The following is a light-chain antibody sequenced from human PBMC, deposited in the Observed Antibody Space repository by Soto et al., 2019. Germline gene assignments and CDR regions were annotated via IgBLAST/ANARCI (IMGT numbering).Light chain of an antibody. Sequence: EVVMTQSPATLSVSPWDKVSLSCRANQTISNMLAWYQQKPGQAPRLLIYAASTRATGVSARFSGSGSGTEFTLTISSLQSEDFAVYXXQQRYDWPITFGQGTRLEIK. J-gene: IGKJ5*01. CDR3: QQRYDWPIT. CDR2: AAS. V-gene: IGKV3-15*01. CDR1: QTISNM.